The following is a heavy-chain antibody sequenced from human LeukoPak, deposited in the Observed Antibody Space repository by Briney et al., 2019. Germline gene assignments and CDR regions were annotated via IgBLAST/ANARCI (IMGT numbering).Heavy chain of an antibody. V-gene: IGHV4-39*01. CDR1: GGSISSSSYY. CDR2: IYYSGST. CDR3: ASLVVVSTAIGGYWYFDL. D-gene: IGHD2-2*01. J-gene: IGHJ2*01. Sequence: SETLSLTCTVSGGSISSSSYYWGWIRQPPGKGLEWIGSIYYSGSTYYNPSLKSRVTISVDTSKNQFSLKLSSVTAADTAVYYCASLVVVSTAIGGYWYFDLWGRGTLVTVSS.